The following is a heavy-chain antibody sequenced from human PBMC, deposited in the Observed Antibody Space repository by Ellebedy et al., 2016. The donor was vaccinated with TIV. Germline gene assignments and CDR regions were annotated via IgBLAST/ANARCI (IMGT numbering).Heavy chain of an antibody. Sequence: GESLKISCAASGFTFSSYSMNWVRQAPGKGLEYVSHITSGSDTISYADSVKGRFTISRDNAKNSLYLQMNILRYEDTAVYFFARDKDYAYDYWGQGTLVTVSS. CDR3: ARDKDYAYDY. V-gene: IGHV3-48*02. J-gene: IGHJ4*02. D-gene: IGHD4-17*01. CDR1: GFTFSSYS. CDR2: ITSGSDTI.